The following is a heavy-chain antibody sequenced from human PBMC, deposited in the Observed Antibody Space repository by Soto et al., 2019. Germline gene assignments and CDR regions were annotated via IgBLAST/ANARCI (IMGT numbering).Heavy chain of an antibody. Sequence: ASVKVSCKASGYTFTSYGISWVRQAPGQGLEWMGWISAYNGNTNYAQKLQGRVTMTTDTSTSTAYMELRSLRSDDTAVYYCARALSVVVPAATKNYYYMDVWGQGTTVTVSS. CDR3: ARALSVVVPAATKNYYYMDV. CDR1: GYTFTSYG. V-gene: IGHV1-18*01. D-gene: IGHD2-2*01. J-gene: IGHJ6*03. CDR2: ISAYNGNT.